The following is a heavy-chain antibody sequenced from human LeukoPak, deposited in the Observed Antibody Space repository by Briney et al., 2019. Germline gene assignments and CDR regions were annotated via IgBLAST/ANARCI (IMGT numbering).Heavy chain of an antibody. CDR1: GFTVSSNY. CDR2: IYSGGST. V-gene: IGHV3-53*01. J-gene: IGHJ4*02. Sequence: GGSLRLSCAASGFTVSSNYMSWVRQAPGKGLEWVSVIYSGGSTYYADSVKGRFTISRDNSKNTLYLQMNSLRADDTAVYYCARVFPTQYYYDSSGYLDYWGQGTLVTVSS. CDR3: ARVFPTQYYYDSSGYLDY. D-gene: IGHD3-22*01.